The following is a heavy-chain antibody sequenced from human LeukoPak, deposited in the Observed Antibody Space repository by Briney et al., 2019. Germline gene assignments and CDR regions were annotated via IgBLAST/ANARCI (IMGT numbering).Heavy chain of an antibody. D-gene: IGHD5/OR15-5a*01. J-gene: IGHJ3*01. CDR3: ARFGVLGAFDL. CDR2: MYRGDRK. Sequence: GGSLRLSCAASGFTVSSDYMSWVRQTPGKGLELVSVMYRGDRKYYADSVKGRFTISRDNSKNTVYLQMNSLRAEDTAVYYCARFGVLGAFDLWGQGTMVTVSS. CDR1: GFTVSSDY. V-gene: IGHV3-53*05.